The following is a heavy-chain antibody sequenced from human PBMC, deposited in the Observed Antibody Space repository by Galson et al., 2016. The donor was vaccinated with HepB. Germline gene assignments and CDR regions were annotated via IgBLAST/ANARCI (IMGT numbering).Heavy chain of an antibody. Sequence: SLRLSCAASGYTFDSYAMRWVRQAPGQGLEWVSGISTSGGTTYYADSVKGRFTISRDNSENTLYLQMNSLRAEDTAVYFCAKDWATFYHDRNGYKYFDSWDQGTLVTVSS. J-gene: IGHJ4*02. D-gene: IGHD3-22*01. CDR3: AKDWATFYHDRNGYKYFDS. CDR1: GYTFDSYA. CDR2: ISTSGGTT. V-gene: IGHV3-23*01.